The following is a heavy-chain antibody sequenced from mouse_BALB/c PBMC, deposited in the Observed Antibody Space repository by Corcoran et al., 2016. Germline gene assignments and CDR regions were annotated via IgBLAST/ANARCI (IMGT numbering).Heavy chain of an antibody. V-gene: IGHV9-3-1*01. Sequence: QIQLVQSGPELTKPGATVKISCKASGYTFTNYGMNWVKQAPGKGLKWMGWINTYTGEPTYADDFKGRFAFSLETSASTAYLQINNLKNEDTATYFCAREPYAMDYWGQGTSVTVSS. CDR1: GYTFTNYG. CDR3: AREPYAMDY. CDR2: INTYTGEP. J-gene: IGHJ4*01.